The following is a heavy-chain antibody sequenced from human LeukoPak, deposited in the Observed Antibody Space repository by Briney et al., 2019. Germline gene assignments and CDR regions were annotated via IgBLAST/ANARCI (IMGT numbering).Heavy chain of an antibody. CDR3: ARDVGSTSTNWFDP. CDR2: ISGYNGNT. D-gene: IGHD2-2*01. Sequence: GASVKVSCTASGYTFTSHGISWVRQAPGQGLEWMGWISGYNGNTKYAQKFQGRVTMTTDTSTTTAYMELRSLRSDDTAVYYCARDVGSTSTNWFDPWGQGTLVTVSS. J-gene: IGHJ5*02. V-gene: IGHV1-18*01. CDR1: GYTFTSHG.